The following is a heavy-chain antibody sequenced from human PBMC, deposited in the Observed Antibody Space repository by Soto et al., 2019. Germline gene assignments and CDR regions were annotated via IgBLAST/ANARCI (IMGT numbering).Heavy chain of an antibody. V-gene: IGHV3-30*03. CDR2: ISYDGSNK. Sequence: QVQLVESGGGVVQPGRSLRLSCAASGFTFSHYGIHWVRQAPGKGLEWLAVISYDGSNKHYADSVKGRFTVSRDNSKTTLYLQMNSLRAEDTAVYFCARYSAKYQGPFDYWGQGTLVSVSS. CDR3: ARYSAKYQGPFDY. J-gene: IGHJ4*02. D-gene: IGHD1-26*01. CDR1: GFTFSHYG.